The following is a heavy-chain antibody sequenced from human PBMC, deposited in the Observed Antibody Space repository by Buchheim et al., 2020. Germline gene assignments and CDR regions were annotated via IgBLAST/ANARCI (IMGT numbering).Heavy chain of an antibody. CDR3: AKIRLGGDYVLGVYYFDY. Sequence: EVQLLESGGGLVQPGGSLRLSCAASGFTFSSYAMSWVRQAPGKGLEWVSAISGSGGSTYYADSVKGRFTISRDNSKNKLYLQMNSLRAEDTAVYYCAKIRLGGDYVLGVYYFDYWGQGTL. J-gene: IGHJ4*02. V-gene: IGHV3-23*01. CDR1: GFTFSSYA. D-gene: IGHD4-17*01. CDR2: ISGSGGST.